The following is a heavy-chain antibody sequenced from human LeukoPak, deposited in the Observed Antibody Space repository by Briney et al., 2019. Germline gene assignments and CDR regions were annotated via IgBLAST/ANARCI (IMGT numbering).Heavy chain of an antibody. D-gene: IGHD4-23*01. CDR2: ISSSGSTI. CDR1: GFTFSDYY. Sequence: GGSLRLSCAASGFTFSDYYMSWIRQAPGKGLEWVSYISSSGSTIYYADSVKGRFTISRDNAKNSLYLQMNSLRAEDTAVYYCAREGATTVVTLNYFDYWRQGTLATVSS. CDR3: AREGATTVVTLNYFDY. J-gene: IGHJ4*02. V-gene: IGHV3-11*04.